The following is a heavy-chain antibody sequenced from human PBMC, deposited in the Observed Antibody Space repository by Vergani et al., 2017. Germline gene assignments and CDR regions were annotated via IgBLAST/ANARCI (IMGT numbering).Heavy chain of an antibody. CDR3: ARVVRGYCSSTSCYNWFDP. CDR1: GYSFTSYW. V-gene: IGHV5-51*03. CDR2: IYPGDSDT. D-gene: IGHD2-2*01. J-gene: IGHJ5*02. Sequence: EVQLVQSGAEVKTPGESLKISCKGSGYSFTSYWIGWVRQMPGKGLEWMGIIYPGDSDTRYSPSFQGQVTISADKSISTAYLQWSSLKASDTAMYYCARVVRGYCSSTSCYNWFDPWGQGTLVTVSS.